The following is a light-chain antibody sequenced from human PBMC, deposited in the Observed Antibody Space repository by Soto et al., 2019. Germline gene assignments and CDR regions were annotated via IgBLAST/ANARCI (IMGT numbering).Light chain of an antibody. Sequence: QSALTQPASVSGSPGQSITISCTGTSSDVGTYTYVSWYKQHPGKAPKLGIYEVTNRPSGVSNRFAGSKSGNTASLTISGLQAEDEGDYYCSSYSRSNTPVVFGGGTKLTVL. V-gene: IGLV2-14*01. CDR2: EVT. CDR1: SSDVGTYTY. CDR3: SSYSRSNTPVV. J-gene: IGLJ2*01.